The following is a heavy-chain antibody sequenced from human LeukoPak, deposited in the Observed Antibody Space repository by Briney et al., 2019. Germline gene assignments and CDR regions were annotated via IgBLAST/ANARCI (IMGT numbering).Heavy chain of an antibody. CDR3: AKGQDLLWFGEPIYYFDC. CDR1: GFTFSSYA. V-gene: IGHV3-23*01. J-gene: IGHJ4*02. Sequence: GGSLRLSCAASGFTFSSYAMSWVRQAPGKGLEWVSAISGSGGSTYYADSVKGRFTISRDNSKNTLYLQMNSLRAEDTAVYYCAKGQDLLWFGEPIYYFDCWGQGTLVTVSS. D-gene: IGHD3-10*01. CDR2: ISGSGGST.